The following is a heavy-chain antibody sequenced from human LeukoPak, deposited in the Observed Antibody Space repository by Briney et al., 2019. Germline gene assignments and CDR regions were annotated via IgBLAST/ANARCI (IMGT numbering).Heavy chain of an antibody. CDR3: ATSGWYLLPGVY. Sequence: SETLSLTCTVSGGSISSSSYYWGWIRQPPGKGLEWIGSIYYSGSTYYNPSLESRVTISVDTSKNQFSLKLSSVTAADTAVYYCATSGWYLLPGVYWGQGTLVTVSS. D-gene: IGHD6-19*01. CDR2: IYYSGST. V-gene: IGHV4-39*01. CDR1: GGSISSSSYY. J-gene: IGHJ4*02.